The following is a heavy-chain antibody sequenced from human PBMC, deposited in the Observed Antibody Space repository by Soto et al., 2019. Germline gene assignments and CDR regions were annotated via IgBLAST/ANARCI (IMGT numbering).Heavy chain of an antibody. D-gene: IGHD2-2*01. CDR1: GFTFSSYW. V-gene: IGHV3-7*01. CDR2: IKQDGSEK. J-gene: IGHJ6*02. Sequence: PGGSLRLSCAASGFTFSSYWMSWVRQAPGKGLEWVANIKQDGSEKYYVDSVKGRFTISRDNAKNSLYLQMNSLRAEDTAVYYCARDLAVVPAALPYYGMDVWGQGTTVTVSS. CDR3: ARDLAVVPAALPYYGMDV.